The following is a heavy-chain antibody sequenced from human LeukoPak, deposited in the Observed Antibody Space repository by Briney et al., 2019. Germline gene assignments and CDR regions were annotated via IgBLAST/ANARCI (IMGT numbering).Heavy chain of an antibody. D-gene: IGHD3-22*01. V-gene: IGHV1-2*02. CDR1: GYTFTGYY. CDR2: INPNSGGT. Sequence: ASVKVSCKASGYTFTGYYMHWVRQAPGQGLEWMGWINPNSGGTNYAQKFQGRVTMTRDTSISTAYMELSRLRSDDTAVYYCARGPDYYDSSGYYYWYFDLWGRGTLVTVSS. J-gene: IGHJ2*01. CDR3: ARGPDYYDSSGYYYWYFDL.